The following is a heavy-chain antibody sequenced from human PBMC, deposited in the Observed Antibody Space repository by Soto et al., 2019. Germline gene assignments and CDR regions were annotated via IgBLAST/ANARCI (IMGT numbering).Heavy chain of an antibody. CDR1: GGSISSGGYS. J-gene: IGHJ4*02. Sequence: QLQLQESGSGLVKPSQTLSLTCAVSGGSISSGGYSWSWIRQPPGKGLVWIGYIYHSGSTYYNPSLKSRVTISVDRSKNQFSLKLSSVTAADTAVYYCARADYCGGDCYPPNFDYWGQGTLVTVSS. CDR2: IYHSGST. V-gene: IGHV4-30-2*01. CDR3: ARADYCGGDCYPPNFDY. D-gene: IGHD2-21*02.